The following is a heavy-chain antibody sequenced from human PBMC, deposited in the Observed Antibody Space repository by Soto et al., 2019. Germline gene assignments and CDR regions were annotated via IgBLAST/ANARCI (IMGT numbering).Heavy chain of an antibody. CDR3: ATQPRYDSSGYFFY. D-gene: IGHD3-22*01. CDR2: IYYTGST. J-gene: IGHJ4*02. V-gene: IGHV4-31*03. CDR1: GVSMKSGGYY. Sequence: PSETLALSCRVSGVSMKSGGYYWTWIRNVPGKGLEWVGDIYYTGSTFYHPSLKTRVTLSMDSSKNQFSLNLESVTAADTAVYYCATQPRYDSSGYFFYWGQGTQVTVSS.